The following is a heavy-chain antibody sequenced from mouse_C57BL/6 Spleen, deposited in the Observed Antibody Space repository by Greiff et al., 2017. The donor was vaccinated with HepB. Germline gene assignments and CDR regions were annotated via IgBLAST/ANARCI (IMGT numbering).Heavy chain of an antibody. V-gene: IGHV1-82*01. CDR1: GYAFSSSW. Sequence: QVQLQQSGPELVKPGASVKISCKASGYAFSSSWMNWVKQRPGKGLEWIGRIYPGDGDTNYNGKFKGKATLTADKSSSTAYMQLSSLTSEDSAVYFCARGIYYYGSSYVRAMDYWGQGTSVTVSS. J-gene: IGHJ4*01. CDR3: ARGIYYYGSSYVRAMDY. CDR2: IYPGDGDT. D-gene: IGHD1-1*01.